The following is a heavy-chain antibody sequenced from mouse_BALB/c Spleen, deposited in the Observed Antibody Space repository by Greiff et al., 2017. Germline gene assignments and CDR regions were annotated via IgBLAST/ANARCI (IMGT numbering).Heavy chain of an antibody. D-gene: IGHD2-3*01. CDR1: GFTFSSYA. CDR2: ISSGGST. CDR3: ARGRRDGYIAY. J-gene: IGHJ3*01. Sequence: EVKLMESGGGLVKPGGSLKLSCAASGFTFSSYAMSWVRQTPEKRLEWVASISSGGSTYYPDSVKGRFTISRDNARNILYLQMSSLRSEDTAMYYCARGRRDGYIAYWGQGTLVTVSA. V-gene: IGHV5-6-5*01.